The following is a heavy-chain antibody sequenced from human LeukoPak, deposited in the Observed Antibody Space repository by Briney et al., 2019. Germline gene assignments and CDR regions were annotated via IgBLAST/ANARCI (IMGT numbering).Heavy chain of an antibody. CDR2: VHYSGST. CDR3: VWFSTSSGWFDP. J-gene: IGHJ5*02. D-gene: IGHD2/OR15-2a*01. CDR1: GGSVSGSGYC. Sequence: SETLSLTCIASGGSVSGSGYCWGWIRQPPGKGLEWIGCVHYSGSTYYNPPLKSRVTISVDTSKNHLSLKLTSVTAADTAVYYCVWFSTSSGWFDPWGQGTLVTVSS. V-gene: IGHV4-39*01.